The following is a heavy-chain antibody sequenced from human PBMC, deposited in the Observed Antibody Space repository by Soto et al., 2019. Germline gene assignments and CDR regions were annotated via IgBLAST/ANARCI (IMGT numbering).Heavy chain of an antibody. V-gene: IGHV1-69*13. Sequence: SVKVSCKASGGTFSSYSISWVREAPGQGLEWMGGIIPIFGTANYAQKFQGRVTITADESTSTAYMELSSLRSEDTAVYYCARYYSSSWYDWFDPWGQGTLVTVSS. CDR1: GGTFSSYS. CDR3: ARYYSSSWYDWFDP. J-gene: IGHJ5*02. CDR2: IIPIFGTA. D-gene: IGHD6-13*01.